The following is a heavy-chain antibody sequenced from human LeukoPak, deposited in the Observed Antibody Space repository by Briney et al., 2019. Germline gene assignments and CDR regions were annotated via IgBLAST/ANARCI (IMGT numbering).Heavy chain of an antibody. CDR1: GFTFSSYA. Sequence: PEGSLRLSCVASGFTFSSYAMHWVRQAPGKGLEWVVVISFDGSNKYYADSVKGRFTISRDNSKNTLYLQVSAEDTAIYYCARGYASTSQLDPWGQGTLVTVSS. D-gene: IGHD6-13*01. CDR3: ARGYASTSQLDP. J-gene: IGHJ5*02. V-gene: IGHV3-30*03. CDR2: ISFDGSNK.